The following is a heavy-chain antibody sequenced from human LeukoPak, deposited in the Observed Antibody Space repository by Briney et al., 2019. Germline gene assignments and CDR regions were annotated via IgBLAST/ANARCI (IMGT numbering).Heavy chain of an antibody. CDR2: ISAGGDKT. Sequence: GGSLRLSCAASGFTFSSYAMSWVRQAPGKGLEWVSGISAGGDKTYYRDSVKGRITISRDNSKNTLYLQMDSLRAEDTAIYYCAKSRGSTLFDYWGQGTLVTVSS. J-gene: IGHJ4*02. CDR1: GFTFSSYA. CDR3: AKSRGSTLFDY. V-gene: IGHV3-23*01. D-gene: IGHD1-26*01.